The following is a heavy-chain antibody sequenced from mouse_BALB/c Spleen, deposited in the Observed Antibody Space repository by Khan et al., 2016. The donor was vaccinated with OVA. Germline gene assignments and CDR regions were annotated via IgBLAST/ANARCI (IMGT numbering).Heavy chain of an antibody. CDR2: ISYSGST. CDR1: GYSITSGYG. Sequence: VQLQQSGPDLVKPSQSLSLTCTVTGYSITSGYGWNWIRQFPGNKLEWMGYISYSGSTNYNPSLKSRISITRDTSKNQFFLQLNSVTTEDTATYYWARTARIKYWGQGTTLTVSS. J-gene: IGHJ2*01. V-gene: IGHV3-1*02. CDR3: ARTARIKY. D-gene: IGHD1-2*01.